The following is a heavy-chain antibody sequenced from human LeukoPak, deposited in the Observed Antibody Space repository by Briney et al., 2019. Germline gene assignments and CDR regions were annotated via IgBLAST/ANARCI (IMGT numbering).Heavy chain of an antibody. Sequence: GASVKVSCKASGGTFSSYAISWVRQAPGQGLEWMGGIIPIFGTANYAQKFQGRVTITADESTSIVYMELSSLKSDDTAVYYCARDPAKPDKYSSSSLNWFDPWGQGTLVTVSS. D-gene: IGHD6-6*01. V-gene: IGHV1-69*13. CDR3: ARDPAKPDKYSSSSLNWFDP. CDR2: IIPIFGTA. J-gene: IGHJ5*02. CDR1: GGTFSSYA.